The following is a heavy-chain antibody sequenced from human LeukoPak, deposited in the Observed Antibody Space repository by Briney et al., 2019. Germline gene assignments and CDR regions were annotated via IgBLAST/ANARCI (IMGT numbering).Heavy chain of an antibody. CDR3: AKDYHDSRTYGNFDP. CDR2: ISYNGNT. V-gene: IGHV4-39*07. Sequence: PSETLSLTCSVSGGSISSSTYYWGWIRQPPGKGLEWIGSISYNGNTYYNPSLKRRVTMSVDTSKNQFSLKLSSVTAADTAVYYCAKDYHDSRTYGNFDPWGQGTLVTVSS. CDR1: GGSISSSTYY. J-gene: IGHJ5*02. D-gene: IGHD3-22*01.